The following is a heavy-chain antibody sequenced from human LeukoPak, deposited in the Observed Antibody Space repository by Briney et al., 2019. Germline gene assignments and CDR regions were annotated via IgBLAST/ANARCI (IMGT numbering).Heavy chain of an antibody. D-gene: IGHD6-13*01. CDR1: GYTFTGYY. CDR2: INPNSGGT. Sequence: GASVKVSCKASGYTFTGYYMHWVRQAPGQGLEWMGWINPNSGGTNYAQKFQGWVTMTRDTSISTAYMELSRLRSDDTAVYYCARLGGHVSSSWANFDYWGQGTLVTVSS. J-gene: IGHJ4*02. V-gene: IGHV1-2*04. CDR3: ARLGGHVSSSWANFDY.